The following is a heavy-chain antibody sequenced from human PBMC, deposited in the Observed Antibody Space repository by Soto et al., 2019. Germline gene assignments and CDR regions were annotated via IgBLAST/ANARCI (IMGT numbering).Heavy chain of an antibody. Sequence: PGASLRLSCAPPGFLSYNDAMSWVPRAPQKGLECVSAITVSGDSTYCADSVRGRFTISRDNSKNTLYLPLNNLRAEDTAVYYCANHAGDLYHYLEVRRNGSTGTVAS. CDR2: ITVSGDST. V-gene: IGHV3-23*01. J-gene: IGHJ6*03. CDR3: ANHAGDLYHYLEV. D-gene: IGHD3-16*01. CDR1: GFLSYNDA.